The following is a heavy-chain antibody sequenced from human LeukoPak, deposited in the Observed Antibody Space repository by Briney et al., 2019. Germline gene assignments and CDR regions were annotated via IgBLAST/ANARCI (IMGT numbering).Heavy chain of an antibody. CDR1: GFTFSSYG. Sequence: GGSLRLSCAASGFTFSSYGMHWVRQAPGRGLEWVSAISGSGSSGGSTYYADSVKGRFTISRDNAKNSLYLQMNSLRAEDTAVYYCAELGITMIGGVWGKGTTVTISS. D-gene: IGHD3-10*02. J-gene: IGHJ6*04. V-gene: IGHV3-23*01. CDR3: AELGITMIGGV. CDR2: ISGSGSSGGST.